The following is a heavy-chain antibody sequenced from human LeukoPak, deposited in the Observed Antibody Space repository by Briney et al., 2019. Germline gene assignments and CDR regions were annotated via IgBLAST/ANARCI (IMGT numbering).Heavy chain of an antibody. CDR1: GFTFSSYS. CDR2: ISSSSSTI. J-gene: IGHJ4*02. D-gene: IGHD3-22*01. V-gene: IGHV3-48*04. CDR3: ARDSFYYDSSGYFPDY. Sequence: PGGSLRLSCVASGFTFSSYSMNWVRQAPGKGLEWVSYISSSSSTIYYADSVKGRFTISRDNAKNSLYLQMNSLRAEDTAVYYCARDSFYYDSSGYFPDYWGQGTLVTVSS.